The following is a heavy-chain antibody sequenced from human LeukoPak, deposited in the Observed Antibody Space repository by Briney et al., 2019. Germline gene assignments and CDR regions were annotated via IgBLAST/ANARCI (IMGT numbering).Heavy chain of an antibody. J-gene: IGHJ5*02. Sequence: PSETLSLTCTVSGGSNNSYYWSWIRQPPGKGLEWIGYTHPSGNTDYSPSLKSRVTISIDTSRNQFSLKLSSVTAADTAVYYCARKAPKKGWFDPWGQGTLVTVSS. V-gene: IGHV4-4*09. CDR2: THPSGNT. CDR1: GGSNNSYY. CDR3: ARKAPKKGWFDP.